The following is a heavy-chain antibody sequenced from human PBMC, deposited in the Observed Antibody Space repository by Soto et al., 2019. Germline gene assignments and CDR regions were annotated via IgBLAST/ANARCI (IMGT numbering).Heavy chain of an antibody. J-gene: IGHJ4*02. Sequence: GGSLRLSCAASGFTFSSYAMSWVRQAPGKGLEWVSAISGSGGSTYYADSVKGRFTISRDNSKNTLYLQMNSLRAEDTAVYYCAKSHRELLYGSGSYYNEGYWGQGTLVTVSS. D-gene: IGHD3-10*01. CDR3: AKSHRELLYGSGSYYNEGY. V-gene: IGHV3-23*01. CDR1: GFTFSSYA. CDR2: ISGSGGST.